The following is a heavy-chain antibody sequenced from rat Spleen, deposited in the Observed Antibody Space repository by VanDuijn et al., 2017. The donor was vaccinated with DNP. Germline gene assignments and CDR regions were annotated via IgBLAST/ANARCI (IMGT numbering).Heavy chain of an antibody. V-gene: IGHV3-1*01. CDR3: ARWNIGTSTLDY. J-gene: IGHJ2*01. CDR1: GYSITSSY. Sequence: EVQLQESGPGLVIPSQSLSLICSVTGYSITSSYRWSWIRKFPGNKMEWIGHISYSGSTNYNPSLISRISITRDTSKNQFFLQLSSVTTEDTATYYCARWNIGTSTLDYWGQGVMVTVSS. CDR2: ISYSGST. D-gene: IGHD1-5*01.